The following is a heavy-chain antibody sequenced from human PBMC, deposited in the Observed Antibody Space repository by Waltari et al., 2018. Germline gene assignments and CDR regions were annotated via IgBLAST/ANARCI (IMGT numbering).Heavy chain of an antibody. CDR1: GGSFSGYY. V-gene: IGHV4-34*01. J-gene: IGHJ4*02. Sequence: QVQLQQWGAGLLKPSETLSLTCAVYGGSFSGYYWSWIRQPPGKGLEWIGEINHSGSTNYNPSLKSRVTISVDTSKNQFSLKLSSVTAADTAVYYCARGRWLQFPLFDYWGQGTLVTVSS. D-gene: IGHD5-12*01. CDR3: ARGRWLQFPLFDY. CDR2: INHSGST.